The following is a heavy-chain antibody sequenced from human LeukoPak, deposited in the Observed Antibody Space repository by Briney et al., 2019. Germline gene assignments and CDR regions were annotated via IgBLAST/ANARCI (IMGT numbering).Heavy chain of an antibody. CDR3: ARVGSSGWYVHPTLDY. D-gene: IGHD6-19*01. Sequence: ASVTVSCKASGYTFSGYYIHWVRQAPGQGLEWMAWINPSNGDTNYAQKFQGRVTMTRDTSINTAYMELTRLVSDDTAVYYCARVGSSGWYVHPTLDYWGQGTLVTVSS. V-gene: IGHV1-2*02. CDR1: GYTFSGYY. J-gene: IGHJ4*02. CDR2: INPSNGDT.